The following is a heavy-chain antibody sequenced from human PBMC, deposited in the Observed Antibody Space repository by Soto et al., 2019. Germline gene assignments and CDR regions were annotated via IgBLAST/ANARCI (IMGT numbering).Heavy chain of an antibody. CDR2: INWNGGST. D-gene: IGHD3-22*01. Sequence: AGGALRLSCAASGFTFDDYGMSWVRQAPGKGLEWVSGINWNGGSTGYADSVKGRFTISRDNAKNSLYLQMNSLRAEDTALYYCARDYLESSGYYPDYWGQGTLVTVSS. V-gene: IGHV3-20*04. J-gene: IGHJ4*02. CDR1: GFTFDDYG. CDR3: ARDYLESSGYYPDY.